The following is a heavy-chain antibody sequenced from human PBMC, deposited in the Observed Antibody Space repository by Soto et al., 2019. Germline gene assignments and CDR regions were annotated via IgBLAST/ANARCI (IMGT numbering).Heavy chain of an antibody. Sequence: QVHLQQWGAGLLKPSETLSLTCAVYGGSFSGYYWSWIRQPPGKGLAGIGGINHSGSTNYNPSLKSRVSRSVGTTNNQSSLKLSSVTAADTAVYYCARGRGDGYNQHWYFDLWGRGTLVTVSS. CDR2: INHSGST. V-gene: IGHV4-34*01. CDR1: GGSFSGYY. CDR3: ARGRGDGYNQHWYFDL. D-gene: IGHD3-10*01. J-gene: IGHJ2*01.